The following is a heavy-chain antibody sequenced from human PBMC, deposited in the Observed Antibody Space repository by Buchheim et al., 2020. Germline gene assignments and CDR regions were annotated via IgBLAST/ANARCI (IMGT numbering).Heavy chain of an antibody. V-gene: IGHV3-33*01. Sequence: QVQLVESGGGVVQPGRSLRLSCAASGFTFSSYGMHWVRQAPGKGLEWVAVIWYDGSNKYYADSVKGRFTISRDNSKNTLSLQMNSLRAEDTAVYYCARDLPVYSNDYYYGMEVWGQGTT. CDR2: IWYDGSNK. D-gene: IGHD4-11*01. J-gene: IGHJ6*02. CDR1: GFTFSSYG. CDR3: ARDLPVYSNDYYYGMEV.